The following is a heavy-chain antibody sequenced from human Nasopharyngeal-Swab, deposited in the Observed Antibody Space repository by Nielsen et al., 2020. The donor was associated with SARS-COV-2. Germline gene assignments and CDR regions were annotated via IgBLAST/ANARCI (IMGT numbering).Heavy chain of an antibody. CDR2: IWYDGSNK. J-gene: IGHJ4*02. CDR3: ARDTLTRSGWYPPDY. D-gene: IGHD6-19*01. Sequence: GESLKISCAASGFTFSSYGMHWVRQAPGKGLEWVALIWYDGSNKYYADSVKGRFTISRDNHKNMLYLQVNSLRAEDTAVYYCARDTLTRSGWYPPDYWGQGTLVTVSS. CDR1: GFTFSSYG. V-gene: IGHV3-33*01.